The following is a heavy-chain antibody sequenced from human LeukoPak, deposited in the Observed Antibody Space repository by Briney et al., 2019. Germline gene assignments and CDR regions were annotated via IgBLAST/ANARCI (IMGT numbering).Heavy chain of an antibody. D-gene: IGHD6-13*01. CDR3: ARSGSSWRTNYYGMDV. CDR1: GGTFSSYA. V-gene: IGHV1-69*04. Sequence: GSSVKVSCKASGGTFSSYAISWVRQAPGQGLEWMGRIIPILGIANYAQKFQGRVTITADKSTSTAYMELSSLRSEDTAVYYCARSGSSWRTNYYGMDVWGQGTTVTVSS. J-gene: IGHJ6*02. CDR2: IIPILGIA.